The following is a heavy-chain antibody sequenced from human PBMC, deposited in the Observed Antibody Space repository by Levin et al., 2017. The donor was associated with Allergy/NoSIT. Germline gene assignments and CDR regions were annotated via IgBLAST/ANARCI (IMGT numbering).Heavy chain of an antibody. D-gene: IGHD2-21*01. J-gene: IGHJ6*02. CDR2: IYYSGST. V-gene: IGHV4-31*03. CDR3: ARDRHMGHYYYYGMDV. Sequence: SQTLSLTCTVSGGSISSGGYYWSWIRQHPGKGLEWIGYIYYSGSTYYNPSLKSRVTISVDTSKNQFSLKLSSVTAADTAVYYCARDRHMGHYYYYGMDVWGQGTTVTVSS. CDR1: GGSISSGGYY.